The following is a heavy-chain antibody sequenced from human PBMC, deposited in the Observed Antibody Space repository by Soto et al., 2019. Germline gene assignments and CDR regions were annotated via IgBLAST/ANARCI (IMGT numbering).Heavy chain of an antibody. Sequence: GGSLRLSCAASGFTFSSYGMHWVRQAPGKGLEWVAVISYDGSNKYYADSVKGRFTISRDNSKNTLYLQMNSLRAEDTAVYYCAKDNDVVVPAGLFDYWGQGTLVTVSS. CDR2: ISYDGSNK. J-gene: IGHJ4*02. V-gene: IGHV3-30*18. D-gene: IGHD2-2*01. CDR1: GFTFSSYG. CDR3: AKDNDVVVPAGLFDY.